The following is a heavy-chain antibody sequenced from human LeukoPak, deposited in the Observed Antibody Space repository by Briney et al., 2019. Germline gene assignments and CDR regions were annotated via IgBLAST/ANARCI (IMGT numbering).Heavy chain of an antibody. CDR1: GFTFSTYG. D-gene: IGHD1-26*01. Sequence: PGGSLRLSCAASGFTFSTYGMHWVRQAPGKGLEWVAVISYDGSNKYYADSVKGRFTISRDNAKNSLYLQMNSLRVEDTAVYYCARDLGATIFDFDYWGQGTLVTVSS. V-gene: IGHV3-30*03. J-gene: IGHJ4*02. CDR3: ARDLGATIFDFDY. CDR2: ISYDGSNK.